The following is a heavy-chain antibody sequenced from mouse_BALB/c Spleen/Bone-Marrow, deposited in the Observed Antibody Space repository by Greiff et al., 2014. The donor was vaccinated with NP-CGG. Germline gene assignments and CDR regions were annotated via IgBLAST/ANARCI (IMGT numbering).Heavy chain of an antibody. CDR2: INPYNDGT. J-gene: IGHJ4*01. CDR1: GYTFSAYV. V-gene: IGHV1-14*01. Sequence: QLKDSGPELVKSGASVKMSCKASGYTFSAYVMHWVQQKPGQGLEWIGYINPYNDGTKYNEKFKDKATLTSDKSSSTAYMELSSLTSEDSAVYYCAREGGLRRGDYYAMDYWGQGTSVTVSS. CDR3: AREGGLRRGDYYAMDY. D-gene: IGHD2-4*01.